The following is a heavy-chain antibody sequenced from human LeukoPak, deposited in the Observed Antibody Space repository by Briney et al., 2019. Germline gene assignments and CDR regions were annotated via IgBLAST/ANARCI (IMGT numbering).Heavy chain of an antibody. J-gene: IGHJ4*02. D-gene: IGHD2-2*02. CDR2: ISSSSSYI. Sequence: GGSLRLSCAASGFTFSSYSMNWVRQAPGKGLEWVSSISSSSSYIYYADSVKGRFTISRDNAKNSLYLQMNSLRAEDTAVYYCARGGLYCSSTSCYIGLDYWGQGTLVTVSS. V-gene: IGHV3-21*01. CDR3: ARGGLYCSSTSCYIGLDY. CDR1: GFTFSSYS.